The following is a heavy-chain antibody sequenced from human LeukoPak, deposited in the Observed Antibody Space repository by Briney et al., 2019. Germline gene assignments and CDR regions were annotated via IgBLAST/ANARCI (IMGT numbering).Heavy chain of an antibody. CDR3: ARGRGLRYFDWLSQY. V-gene: IGHV1-2*02. J-gene: IGHJ4*02. Sequence: ASVKVSCEASGYTFTGYYMHWVRQAPGQGLEWMGWINPNSGGTNYAQKFQGRVTMTRDTSISTAYMELSRLRSDDTAVYYCARGRGLRYFDWLSQYWGQGTLVTVSS. CDR1: GYTFTGYY. CDR2: INPNSGGT. D-gene: IGHD3-9*01.